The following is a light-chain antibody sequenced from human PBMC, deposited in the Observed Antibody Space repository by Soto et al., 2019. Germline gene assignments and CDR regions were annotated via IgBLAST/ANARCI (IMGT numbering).Light chain of an antibody. J-gene: IGKJ4*01. CDR2: GAS. CDR3: QQYGSSPLT. Sequence: ESALRQYRGILAWKRGERASVSCRASQSVSSSYLAWYQQKPGQAPRLLIYGASSRATGIPDRFSGSGSGTDFTLTISRLEPEDFAVYYCQQYGSSPLTFGGGTKVDIK. V-gene: IGKV3-20*01. CDR1: QSVSSSY.